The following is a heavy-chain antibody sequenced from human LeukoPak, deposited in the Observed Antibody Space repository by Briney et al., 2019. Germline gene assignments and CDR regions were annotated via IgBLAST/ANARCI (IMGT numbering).Heavy chain of an antibody. Sequence: SVKVSCKASGGTFSSYAISWVRQAPGQGLEWMGRIIPILGIANYAQKFQGRVTITADKSTSTAYMELSSLRSEDTAVYYCAIAKTTFYYGMDVWGQGTTVTVSS. CDR1: GGTFSSYA. D-gene: IGHD2/OR15-2a*01. CDR2: IIPILGIA. J-gene: IGHJ6*02. V-gene: IGHV1-69*04. CDR3: AIAKTTFYYGMDV.